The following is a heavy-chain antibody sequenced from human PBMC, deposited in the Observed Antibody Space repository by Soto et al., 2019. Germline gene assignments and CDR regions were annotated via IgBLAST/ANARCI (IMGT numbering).Heavy chain of an antibody. Sequence: GGSLRLSCGASGFTFSIYWMHWVRQAPGKGLVWVSRINRDRSSISYADSVKGRIAISRDNAKNTLYLQMNSLRAEDASVYYYAREKGPTGDLDYWGQGTLVTVSS. CDR1: GFTFSIYW. V-gene: IGHV3-74*01. CDR3: AREKGPTGDLDY. CDR2: INRDRSSI. J-gene: IGHJ4*02. D-gene: IGHD1-1*01.